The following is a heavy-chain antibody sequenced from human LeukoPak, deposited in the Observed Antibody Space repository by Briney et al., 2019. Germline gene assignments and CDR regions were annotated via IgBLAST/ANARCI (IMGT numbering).Heavy chain of an antibody. J-gene: IGHJ6*02. D-gene: IGHD1-26*01. V-gene: IGHV4-59*01. Sequence: SETLSLTCTVSGGSISSYYWSWIRHPPGKGLEWIGHISYSGTPTYNPSLSSRVTILVDTSKNQFSLELSSVTAADTAVYYCATTVRAYYYYGMDVWGQGTTVTVSS. CDR2: ISYSGTP. CDR3: ATTVRAYYYYGMDV. CDR1: GGSISSYY.